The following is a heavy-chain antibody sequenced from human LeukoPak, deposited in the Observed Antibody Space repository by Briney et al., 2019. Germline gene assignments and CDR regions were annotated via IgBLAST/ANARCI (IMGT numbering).Heavy chain of an antibody. CDR1: GGSIRNYY. CDR3: ARHAGWSEMATSTCDY. CDR2: IYYSGSTKY. J-gene: IGHJ4*02. Sequence: SETLSLTCTVSGGSIRNYYWSWIRQPPGKGLEWIGFIYYSGSTKYKYNPSLESRVTISVDTSKNQFSLNLSSVTAADTAVYHCARHAGWSEMATSTCDYWGQGTLVTVSS. D-gene: IGHD5-24*01. V-gene: IGHV4-59*08.